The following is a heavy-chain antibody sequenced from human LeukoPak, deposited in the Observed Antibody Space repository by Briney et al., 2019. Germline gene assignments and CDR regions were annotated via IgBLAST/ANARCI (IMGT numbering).Heavy chain of an antibody. J-gene: IGHJ4*02. Sequence: GASPQISSKGSGYSFPSYWNCRVRPMPGKGLEWMGIIYPGDSDTRYSPSFKGQVTMSVDKSISTSYLQWSSLKASDTAMYYCARRYYYDSSGWRYYFDYWGRGTLVTVSS. CDR3: ARRYYYDSSGWRYYFDY. D-gene: IGHD3-22*01. CDR1: GYSFPSYW. V-gene: IGHV5-51*01. CDR2: IYPGDSDT.